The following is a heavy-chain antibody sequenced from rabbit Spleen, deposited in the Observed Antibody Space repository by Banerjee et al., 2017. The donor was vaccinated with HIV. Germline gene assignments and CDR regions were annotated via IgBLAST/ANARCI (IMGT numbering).Heavy chain of an antibody. CDR3: ARDTGSSFSSYGMDL. CDR1: GVSFSGYSY. Sequence: QSLEESGGDLGKPGASLTLTCIASGVSFSGYSYMCWVRQAPGKGLEWIVCIDTGSSGFTYFESWAKGRFTISKTSSTTVTLQMTSLTAADTATYFCARDTGSSFSSYGMDLWGQGTLVTVS. D-gene: IGHD8-1*01. J-gene: IGHJ6*01. V-gene: IGHV1S40*01. CDR2: IDTGSSGFT.